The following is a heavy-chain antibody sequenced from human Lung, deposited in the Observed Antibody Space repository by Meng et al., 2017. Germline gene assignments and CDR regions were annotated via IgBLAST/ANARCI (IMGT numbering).Heavy chain of an antibody. Sequence: EVQLVESGGGLVTPGGSLRLSCAAFGFTFSNYSMNWVRQAPGTELELVSSISSDSRYIFYADSVKGRFTISRDNGKKLLYLQMNSLSPEDTAVFYCARFETVGVATGDFWGQGTLVTVSS. V-gene: IGHV3-21*01. J-gene: IGHJ4*02. CDR1: GFTFSNYS. D-gene: IGHD2-15*01. CDR3: ARFETVGVATGDF. CDR2: ISSDSRYI.